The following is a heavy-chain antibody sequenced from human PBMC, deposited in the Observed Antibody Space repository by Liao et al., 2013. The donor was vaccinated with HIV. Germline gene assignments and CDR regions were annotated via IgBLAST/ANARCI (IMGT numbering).Heavy chain of an antibody. J-gene: IGHJ4*02. CDR3: VREERGNYGYYFDY. CDR1: GDSIRSGDFY. CDR2: IFHIGSP. D-gene: IGHD4-17*01. Sequence: QVQLQESGPGLVKPSQTLSLTCTVSGDSIRSGDFYWTWIRQPPGKGLEWVGYIFHIGSPNYNPSLKSRVSMSLDTSKNQFSLNLTSTTAADTAIYYCVREERGNYGYYFDYWGQGLLVTISS. V-gene: IGHV4-30-4*08.